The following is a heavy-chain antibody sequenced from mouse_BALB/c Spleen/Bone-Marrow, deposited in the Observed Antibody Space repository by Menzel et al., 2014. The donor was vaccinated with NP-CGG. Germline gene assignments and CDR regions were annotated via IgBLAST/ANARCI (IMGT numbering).Heavy chain of an antibody. J-gene: IGHJ1*01. CDR3: ARWDHFHWFSDV. CDR1: GYTFTSYW. V-gene: IGHV1-52*01. CDR2: IDPYDSET. D-gene: IGHD1-2*01. Sequence: QVHVKQSGAELVRPGASVQLSCKASGYTFTSYWMSWVKQKPVQGLEWIGRIDPYDSETDYNQKSKDKAILTVDKSSSTAYMQLSSLTSEDSAVYYCARWDHFHWFSDVWGAGTTVTVSS.